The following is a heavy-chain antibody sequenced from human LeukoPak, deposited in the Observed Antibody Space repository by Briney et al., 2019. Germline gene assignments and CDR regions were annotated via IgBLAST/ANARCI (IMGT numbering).Heavy chain of an antibody. CDR2: IYYTGST. V-gene: IGHV4-59*01. CDR1: GGTFSSYY. CDR3: ARGARDGYNYYHYYIDV. D-gene: IGHD5-24*01. Sequence: SETLSLTCAGDGGTFSSYYWTWIRQPPGKGLEWVGCIYYTGSTNYNHSLKSRVTISVDTSKNQFSLRLSSVTAADTAVYYCARGARDGYNYYHYYIDVWGKGTTVTVSS. J-gene: IGHJ6*03.